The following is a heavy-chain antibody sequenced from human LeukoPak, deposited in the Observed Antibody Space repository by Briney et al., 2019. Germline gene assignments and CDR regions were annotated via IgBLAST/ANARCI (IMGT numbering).Heavy chain of an antibody. CDR1: GGSISSSSYY. CDR2: IHYSGST. Sequence: PSETLSLTCTVSGGSISSSSYYWGWIRQPPGKGLEWIGTIHYSGSTYYNPSLKSRVTISLDTSKTQFSLRLSPVTAADTAVYYCSRGLRGRSGYYFDSWGQGTLVTVSS. J-gene: IGHJ4*02. CDR3: SRGLRGRSGYYFDS. V-gene: IGHV4-39*07.